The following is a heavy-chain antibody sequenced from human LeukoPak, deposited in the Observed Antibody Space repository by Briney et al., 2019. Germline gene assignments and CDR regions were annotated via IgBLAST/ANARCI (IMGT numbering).Heavy chain of an antibody. CDR2: IYYSGST. D-gene: IGHD3-3*01. J-gene: IGHJ4*02. Sequence: SETLSLTCTVSGGSISSSSYYWGWIRQPPGKGLEWIGSIYYSGSTYYNPSLKSRVTISVDTSKNQFSLKLSSVTAAATAVYYCARHAGYDFWSGYYRPYYFDYWGQGTLVTVSS. CDR3: ARHAGYDFWSGYYRPYYFDY. V-gene: IGHV4-39*01. CDR1: GGSISSSSYY.